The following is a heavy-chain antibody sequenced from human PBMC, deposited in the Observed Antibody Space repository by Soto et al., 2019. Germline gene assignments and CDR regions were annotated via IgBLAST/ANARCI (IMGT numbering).Heavy chain of an antibody. CDR1: GYSFTSYW. CDR3: ASCIAAAGFDAFDI. J-gene: IGHJ3*02. Sequence: GESLKISCKGSGYSFTSYWIGLVRQMPGKGLEWMGIIYPGDSDTRYSPSFQGQVTISADKSISTAYLQWSSLKAADTAMYYCASCIAAAGFDAFDIWGQGTMVTVSS. D-gene: IGHD6-13*01. V-gene: IGHV5-51*01. CDR2: IYPGDSDT.